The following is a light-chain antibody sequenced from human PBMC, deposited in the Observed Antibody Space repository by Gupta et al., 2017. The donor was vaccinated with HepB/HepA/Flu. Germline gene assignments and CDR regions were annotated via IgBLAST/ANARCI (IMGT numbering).Light chain of an antibody. CDR2: GNS. CDR3: QSYDSSLSGYV. V-gene: IGLV1-40*01. J-gene: IGLJ1*01. Sequence: QSVLTQPPAVSGAPGQRVPISCSGSSSNIGAGYHVHWYQQLPGKAPKLLIYGNSNRPSGVPDRISGSKSVTTASLAITGLQAEDEADYYCQSYDSSLSGYVFGTGTKVTVL. CDR1: SSNIGAGYH.